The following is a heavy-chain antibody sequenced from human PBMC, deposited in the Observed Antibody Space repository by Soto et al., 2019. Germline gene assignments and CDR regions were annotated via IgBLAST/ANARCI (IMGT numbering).Heavy chain of an antibody. CDR3: ARERWFGELNHYYYGMDV. Sequence: QVQLQESGPGLVKPSETLSLTCTVSGGSISSYYWSWIRQPPGKGLEWIGYIYYSGSTNYNPSLKSRVTISLDTSKNQFYLKLSSVTAADTAVYYCARERWFGELNHYYYGMDVWGQGTTVTVSS. CDR1: GGSISSYY. CDR2: IYYSGST. D-gene: IGHD3-10*01. J-gene: IGHJ6*02. V-gene: IGHV4-59*01.